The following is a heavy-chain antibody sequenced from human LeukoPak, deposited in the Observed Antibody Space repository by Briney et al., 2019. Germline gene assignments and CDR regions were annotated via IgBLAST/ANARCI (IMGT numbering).Heavy chain of an antibody. CDR3: GREGYSSGWYRESFDY. CDR1: GFTFSSYS. CDR2: ISSSSSYI. J-gene: IGHJ4*02. D-gene: IGHD6-19*01. V-gene: IGHV3-21*01. Sequence: PGGSLRLSCAASGFTFSSYSMNWVRQAPGKGLEWVSSISSSSSYIYYADSVKGRFTISRDNAKNSLHLQMNSLRAEDTAVYYCGREGYSSGWYRESFDYWGQGTLVTVSS.